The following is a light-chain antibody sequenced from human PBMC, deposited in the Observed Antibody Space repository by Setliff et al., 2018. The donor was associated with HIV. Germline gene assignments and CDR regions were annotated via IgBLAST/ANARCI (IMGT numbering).Light chain of an antibody. J-gene: IGLJ2*01. CDR2: GVT. CDR3: CSYAGDRVFWL. Sequence: QSALAQPASVSGSPGQSITISCTGTSSDVGNYNLVSWYQQYPGKAPKLIIYGVTKRPSGVSNRFSGSKSGNTASLTIFGLQPEDEADYYCCSYAGDRVFWLFAGGTKVTVL. CDR1: SSDVGNYNL. V-gene: IGLV2-23*02.